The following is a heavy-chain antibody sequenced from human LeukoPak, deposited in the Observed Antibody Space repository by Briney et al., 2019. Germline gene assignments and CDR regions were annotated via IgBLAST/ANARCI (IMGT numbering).Heavy chain of an antibody. CDR2: IIPIFGTA. V-gene: IGHV1-69*13. D-gene: IGHD2-15*01. J-gene: IGHJ6*02. Sequence: SVKVSCKASGGTFGSYAISWVRQAPGQGLEWMGGIIPIFGTANYAQKFQGRVTITADESTSTAYMELSSLRSEDTAVYYCARTPMGLGYCSGGSCYGYYGMDVWGQGTTVTVSS. CDR3: ARTPMGLGYCSGGSCYGYYGMDV. CDR1: GGTFGSYA.